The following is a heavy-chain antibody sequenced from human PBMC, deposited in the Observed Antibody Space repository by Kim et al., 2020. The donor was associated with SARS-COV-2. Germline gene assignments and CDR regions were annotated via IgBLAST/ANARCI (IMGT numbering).Heavy chain of an antibody. D-gene: IGHD3-16*02. CDR1: GYTLTNNA. J-gene: IGHJ4*02. V-gene: IGHV7-4-1*02. CDR3: ARVIWGTYRYTDY. Sequence: ASVKVSCKASGYTLTNNAISWVRQAPGQGLEWMGWINTDTGNPTYAQAFTRRFVFSVDTSVTTAYLQISSLEAEDTALYYCARVIWGTYRYTDYWGQGTLVTVAS. CDR2: INTDTGNP.